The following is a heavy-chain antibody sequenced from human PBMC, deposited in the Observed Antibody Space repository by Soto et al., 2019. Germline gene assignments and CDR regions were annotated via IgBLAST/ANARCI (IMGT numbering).Heavy chain of an antibody. J-gene: IGHJ4*02. V-gene: IGHV4-39*01. CDR3: ASPYCSGGSCYLFDY. Sequence: QLQLQESGPGLVKPSETLSLTCTVSGGSISSSSYYWGWIRQPPGKGLEWIGSIYYSGSTYYNPSLKSRGTLSVDTSKNQFSLKLSSVTAADTAVYYCASPYCSGGSCYLFDYWGQGTLVTVSS. CDR1: GGSISSSSYY. CDR2: IYYSGST. D-gene: IGHD2-15*01.